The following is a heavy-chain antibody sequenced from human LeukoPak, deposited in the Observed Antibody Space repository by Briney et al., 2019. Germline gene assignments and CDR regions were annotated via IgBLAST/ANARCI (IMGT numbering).Heavy chain of an antibody. CDR3: ARDYYDSSGSDY. CDR1: GYTFTSYF. CDR2: INPNGGTT. Sequence: ASVKVSCKASGYTFTSYFIHWVRQAPGQGLEWMGIINPNGGTTTYAQKFQGRVNMTRDTSTSTVYMELSSLRSEDTAVYYCARDYYDSSGSDYWGQGTLVTVSS. V-gene: IGHV1-46*01. D-gene: IGHD3-22*01. J-gene: IGHJ4*02.